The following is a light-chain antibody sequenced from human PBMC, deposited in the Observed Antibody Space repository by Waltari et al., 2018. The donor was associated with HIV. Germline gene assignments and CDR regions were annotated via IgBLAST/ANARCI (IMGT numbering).Light chain of an antibody. J-gene: IGLJ2*01. CDR2: DVS. V-gene: IGLV2-14*03. CDR1: SRDVGGYNY. CDR3: NSYTTSSTLHVV. Sequence: QSALTQPASVSGSPGQSITISCTGTSRDVGGYNYVSWYQHHPGKAPKLMIYDVSNRPSWVSNRFSDSKSDNTASLTISGLQAEDEADYYCNSYTTSSTLHVVFGGGTKLTVL.